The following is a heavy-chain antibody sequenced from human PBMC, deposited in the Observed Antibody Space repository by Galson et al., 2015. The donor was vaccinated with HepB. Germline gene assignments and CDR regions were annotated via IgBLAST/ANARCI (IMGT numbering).Heavy chain of an antibody. CDR3: ASEGGITGAVYYYYGMDV. CDR1: GYSFTSYW. CDR2: IDPSDSYT. D-gene: IGHD7-27*01. V-gene: IGHV5-10-1*01. J-gene: IGHJ6*02. Sequence: QYGAEVKKPGESLRISCKGSGYSFTSYWISWVRQMPGKGLEWMGRIDPSDSYTNYSPSFQGHVTISADKSISTAYLQWSSLKASDTAMYYCASEGGITGAVYYYYGMDVWGQGTTVTVSS.